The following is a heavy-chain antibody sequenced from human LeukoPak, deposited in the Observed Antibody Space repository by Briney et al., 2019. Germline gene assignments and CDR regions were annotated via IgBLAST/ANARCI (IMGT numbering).Heavy chain of an antibody. Sequence: ASVKVSCKASGYTFTSYGISWVRQAPGQGLEWMGWISAYNGNTNYAQKLQGRVTMTTDTSTSTAYMELRSLRSDDTAVYYCTTLDYDFWGGYPYYYGMEVWGQGTTVTVSS. CDR1: GYTFTSYG. J-gene: IGHJ6*02. CDR3: TTLDYDFWGGYPYYYGMEV. V-gene: IGHV1-18*01. D-gene: IGHD3-3*01. CDR2: ISAYNGNT.